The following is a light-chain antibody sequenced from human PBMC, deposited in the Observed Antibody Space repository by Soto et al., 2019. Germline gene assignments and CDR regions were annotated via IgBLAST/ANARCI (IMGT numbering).Light chain of an antibody. CDR1: QSVSSAY. J-gene: IGKJ2*01. Sequence: EIVLTQSPGTLSLSPGERATLSCRASQSVSSAYLAWYQQIPGQAPRLLIYGASSRATGIPDRFSGSGSGTDFTLTISGLEHEDVAVYYCQQSGSSFYTFGQGTKLEIK. CDR2: GAS. CDR3: QQSGSSFYT. V-gene: IGKV3-20*01.